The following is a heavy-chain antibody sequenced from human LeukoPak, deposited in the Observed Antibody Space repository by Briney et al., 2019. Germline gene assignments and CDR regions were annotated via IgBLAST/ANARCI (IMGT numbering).Heavy chain of an antibody. CDR2: IKADGSEK. Sequence: PGGSLRLSCAASGFTFSNYLMTWVRQAPGKGLEWVADIKADGSEKYYVDSVKGRFTILRDNAKNSLYLQMNSLRADDTAVYYCARDSSSYYYYYYMDVWGKGTTVTVSS. CDR3: ARDSSSYYYYYYMDV. CDR1: GFTFSNYL. V-gene: IGHV3-7*01. J-gene: IGHJ6*03. D-gene: IGHD6-6*01.